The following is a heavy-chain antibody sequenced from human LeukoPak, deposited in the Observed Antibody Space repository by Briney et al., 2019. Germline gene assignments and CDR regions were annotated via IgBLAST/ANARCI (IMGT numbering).Heavy chain of an antibody. CDR1: GYTFTGYY. CDR3: ARYNWNYDARAFDI. D-gene: IGHD1-7*01. V-gene: IGHV1-2*06. CDR2: INPNSGGT. J-gene: IGHJ3*02. Sequence: GASVKVSCKASGYTFTGYYMHWVRQAPGQGLEWMGRINPNSGGTNYAQKFQGRVTMTRDTSISTAYMELSRLRSDDTAVYYCARYNWNYDARAFDIWGQGTMVTVSS.